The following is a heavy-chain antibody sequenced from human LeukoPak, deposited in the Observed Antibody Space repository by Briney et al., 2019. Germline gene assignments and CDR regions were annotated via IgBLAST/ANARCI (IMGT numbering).Heavy chain of an antibody. Sequence: SVKVSCKASGGTFSSYAISWVRQAPGQGLEWMGGIIPIFGTANYAQKFQGRVTITADESTGTAYMEPSSLRSEDTAVYYCARARSSVTEYSSSSRGWFDPWGQGTLVTVSS. CDR1: GGTFSSYA. CDR3: ARARSSVTEYSSSSRGWFDP. D-gene: IGHD6-6*01. V-gene: IGHV1-69*13. J-gene: IGHJ5*02. CDR2: IIPIFGTA.